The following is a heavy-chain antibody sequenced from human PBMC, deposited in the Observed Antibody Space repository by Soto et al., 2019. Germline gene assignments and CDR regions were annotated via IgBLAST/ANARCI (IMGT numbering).Heavy chain of an antibody. J-gene: IGHJ1*01. Sequence: QVQLVQSGAEVKKPGSSVKVSCKASGGTFSSYAISWVRQAPGQGLEWMGGIIPIFGTANYAQKFQGRVTLTADESTSTAYMELSSLRSEDTAVYYCARDRTRPGYSSSYAHWGQGTLVTVSS. CDR2: IIPIFGTA. V-gene: IGHV1-69*01. D-gene: IGHD6-13*01. CDR3: ARDRTRPGYSSSYAH. CDR1: GGTFSSYA.